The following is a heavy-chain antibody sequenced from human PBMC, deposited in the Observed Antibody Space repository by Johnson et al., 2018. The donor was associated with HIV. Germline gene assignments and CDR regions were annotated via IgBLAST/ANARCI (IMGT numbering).Heavy chain of an antibody. D-gene: IGHD1-26*01. CDR1: GFTFSSYA. CDR2: ISYDGSNK. V-gene: IGHV3-30-3*01. CDR3: ARDYREANAFDI. Sequence: QVQLVESGGGVVQPGGSLRLSCAASGFTFSSYAMHWVRQAPGKGLEWVAVISYDGSNKYYADSVKGRFTISRDNSKNTLYLQMNSLRAEDTAVYYCARDYREANAFDIWGQVTMVTVSS. J-gene: IGHJ3*02.